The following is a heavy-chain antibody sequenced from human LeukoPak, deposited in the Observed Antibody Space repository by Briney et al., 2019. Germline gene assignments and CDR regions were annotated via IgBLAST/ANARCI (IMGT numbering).Heavy chain of an antibody. CDR2: ISGSGGST. Sequence: PGGSLRLSCAASGFTFSSYAMSWVRQAPGKGLELVSAISGSGGSTYYADSVKGRFTISRDNSKNTLYLQMNSLRAEDTAVYYCAKAPFGGYCSSTSCPLDYWGQGTLVTVSS. D-gene: IGHD2-2*01. CDR3: AKAPFGGYCSSTSCPLDY. CDR1: GFTFSSYA. V-gene: IGHV3-23*01. J-gene: IGHJ4*02.